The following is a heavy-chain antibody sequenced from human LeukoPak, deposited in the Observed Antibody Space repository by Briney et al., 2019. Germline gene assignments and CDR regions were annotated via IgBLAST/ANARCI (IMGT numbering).Heavy chain of an antibody. Sequence: SETLSLTCTVSGGSISSHYWSWIRQPPGKGLGWIGYIYYTGSTNYNPSLKSRVTISVDTSKNHFSLKLSSVTAADTAVYYCAREYSSGWYGFFDYWGQGALVTVSS. CDR1: GGSISSHY. V-gene: IGHV4-59*11. CDR2: IYYTGST. D-gene: IGHD6-19*01. J-gene: IGHJ4*02. CDR3: AREYSSGWYGFFDY.